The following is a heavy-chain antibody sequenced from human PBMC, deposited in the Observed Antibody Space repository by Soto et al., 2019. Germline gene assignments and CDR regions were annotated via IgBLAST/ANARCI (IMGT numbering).Heavy chain of an antibody. D-gene: IGHD1-26*01. CDR1: KFSFSGYW. CDR3: AKVASGSYDWFDP. Sequence: EVQLVESGGGLVQPGGSLRLSCAASKFSFSGYWMHWVRQAPGKGLMWVSRVNPDGSTTTYADSVKGRYTISRDNAKXXVFLXMNSLRADDTAVYYCAKVASGSYDWFDPWGQGTLVTVSS. J-gene: IGHJ5*02. V-gene: IGHV3-74*01. CDR2: VNPDGSTT.